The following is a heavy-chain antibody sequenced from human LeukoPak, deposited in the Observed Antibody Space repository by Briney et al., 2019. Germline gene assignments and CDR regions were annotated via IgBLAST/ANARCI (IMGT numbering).Heavy chain of an antibody. CDR2: ISAYNGDT. CDR1: GFTFTNYG. D-gene: IGHD6-19*01. J-gene: IGHJ5*02. V-gene: IGHV1-18*01. CDR3: ARDPSNTSGWKTWFDP. Sequence: ASVKVSCKASGFTFTNYGISWVRQAPGQGLEWMGCISAYNGDTKYAQKFQGRVTMTTDTPTSTAYMELWSLRSDDTAVYYCARDPSNTSGWKTWFDPWGQGTLVTVSS.